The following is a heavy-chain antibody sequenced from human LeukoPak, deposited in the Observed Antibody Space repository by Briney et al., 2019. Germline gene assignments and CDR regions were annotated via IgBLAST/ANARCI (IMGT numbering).Heavy chain of an antibody. D-gene: IGHD3-3*01. CDR1: GFTFSSYS. Sequence: GGSLRLSCAASGFTFSSYSMNWVRQAPGKGLEWVSSISSSSSYIYYADSVKGRFTISRDNAKNSLYLQMNSLRAEDTAVYYCASIDYDFWSGYAFDIWGQGTMVTVSS. CDR2: ISSSSSYI. V-gene: IGHV3-21*01. CDR3: ASIDYDFWSGYAFDI. J-gene: IGHJ3*02.